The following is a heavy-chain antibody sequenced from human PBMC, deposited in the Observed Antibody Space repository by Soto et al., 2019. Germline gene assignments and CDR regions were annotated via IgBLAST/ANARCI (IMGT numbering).Heavy chain of an antibody. CDR2: IYPGDSDT. V-gene: IGHV5-51*01. D-gene: IGHD3-3*01. CDR3: ARLPNRITIFGVVIQASDY. J-gene: IGHJ4*02. CDR1: GYSFTSYW. Sequence: GESLKISCRGSGYSFTSYWIGWVRQMPGKGLEWMGIIYPGDSDTRYSPSFQGQVTISADKSISTAYLQWSSLKASDTAMYYCARLPNRITIFGVVIQASDYWGQGTLVTVSS.